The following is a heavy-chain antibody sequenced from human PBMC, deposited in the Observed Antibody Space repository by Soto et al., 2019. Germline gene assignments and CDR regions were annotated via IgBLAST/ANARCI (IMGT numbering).Heavy chain of an antibody. J-gene: IGHJ6*03. CDR2: IYYSGST. Sequence: SETLSLTCTVSGGSISSYYWSWIRQPPGKGLEWIGYIYYSGSTNYNPSLKSRVTISVDTSKNQFSLKLSSVTAADTAVYYCAREGGRFLEKYYYYYYYMDVWGKGTTVTVSS. CDR1: GGSISSYY. CDR3: AREGGRFLEKYYYYYYYMDV. D-gene: IGHD3-3*01. V-gene: IGHV4-59*01.